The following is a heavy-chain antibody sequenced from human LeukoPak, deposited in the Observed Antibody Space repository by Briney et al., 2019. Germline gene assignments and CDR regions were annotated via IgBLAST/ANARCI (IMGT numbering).Heavy chain of an antibody. CDR3: AKDLRYSSSWSCFDY. CDR2: ISGSGGST. CDR1: GFTFSSYA. V-gene: IGHV3-23*01. D-gene: IGHD6-13*01. Sequence: GGSLRLSCAASGFTFSSYAMSWVRQAPGKGLEWVSAISGSGGSTYYADSVKGLFTISRDNSKNTLYLQMNSLRAEDTAVYYCAKDLRYSSSWSCFDYWGQGTLVTVSS. J-gene: IGHJ4*02.